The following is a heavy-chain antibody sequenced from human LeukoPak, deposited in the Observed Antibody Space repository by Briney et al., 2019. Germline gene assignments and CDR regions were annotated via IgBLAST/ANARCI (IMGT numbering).Heavy chain of an antibody. CDR2: INPNSGGT. D-gene: IGHD6-13*01. Sequence: AAVKVSCKACGYTFTGYYMHWVRQAAGQGLEGMGWINPNSGGTNYAQKFQGRVTMTRDTSIGTAYMELSRLRSDDTAVYYCAREHAGIAAAGAHFDYWGQGTLVTVSS. CDR1: GYTFTGYY. J-gene: IGHJ4*02. CDR3: AREHAGIAAAGAHFDY. V-gene: IGHV1-2*02.